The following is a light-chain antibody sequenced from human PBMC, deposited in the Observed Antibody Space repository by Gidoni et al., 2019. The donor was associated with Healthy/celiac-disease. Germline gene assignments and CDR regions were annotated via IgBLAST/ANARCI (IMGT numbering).Light chain of an antibody. Sequence: QSVLTQPPSSSGTPGHRVTISCSGSSSNIGSNTVNWYQQRPGTAPKLLIYSNNQRPSGVPDRFSGSKSGTSASLAISGLQSEDEADYYCAAWDDSLNGRVFGGGTKLTVL. J-gene: IGLJ3*02. CDR2: SNN. CDR3: AAWDDSLNGRV. CDR1: SSNIGSNT. V-gene: IGLV1-44*01.